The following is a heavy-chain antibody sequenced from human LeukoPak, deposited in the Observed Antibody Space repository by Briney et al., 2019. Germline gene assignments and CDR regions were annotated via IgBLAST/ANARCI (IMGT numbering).Heavy chain of an antibody. CDR1: GFTFSSYW. D-gene: IGHD3-10*01. Sequence: GGSLRLSCAASGFTFSSYWMQWVRQAPGKGLEWVSYLSGRSNSIYYAESVKGRFTISRDNAKNSLYLQMNSLRDEDTAVYYCARDRDYFDYWGQGTLVTVSS. J-gene: IGHJ4*02. CDR2: LSGRSNSI. V-gene: IGHV3-48*02. CDR3: ARDRDYFDY.